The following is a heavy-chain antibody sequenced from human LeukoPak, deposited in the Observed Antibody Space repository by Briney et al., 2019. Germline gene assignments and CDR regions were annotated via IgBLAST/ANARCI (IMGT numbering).Heavy chain of an antibody. D-gene: IGHD3-10*01. J-gene: IGHJ4*02. V-gene: IGHV3-7*01. Sequence: PGGSLRLSCAASGFTFSNYWMSWVRQAPGKGLEWVANIRQDGSEEQYVDSVKGRFTISRDNAKNSLYLQMNSLRAEGMAVFFCVRESRSGTSYWGQGTLVTVSS. CDR3: VRESRSGTSY. CDR1: GFTFSNYW. CDR2: IRQDGSEE.